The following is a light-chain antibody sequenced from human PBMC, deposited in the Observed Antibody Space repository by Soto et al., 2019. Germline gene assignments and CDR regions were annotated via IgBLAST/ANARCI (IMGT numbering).Light chain of an antibody. CDR1: SSDVGSYNL. Sequence: QSALTQPASVSGSPGQSITISCTGTSSDVGSYNLVSWYQQHPGKAPKLMIYEGNKRPSGVSNRFSGSKSANTASLTISGLQTEDEAEYYGCSYAGPNTFVFGTGTKVTVL. CDR3: CSYAGPNTFV. V-gene: IGLV2-23*01. J-gene: IGLJ1*01. CDR2: EGN.